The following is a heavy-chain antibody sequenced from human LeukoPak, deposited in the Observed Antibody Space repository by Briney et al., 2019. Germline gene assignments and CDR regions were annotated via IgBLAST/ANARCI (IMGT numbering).Heavy chain of an antibody. V-gene: IGHV3-23*01. CDR3: AKDRYVWASSGYFDY. J-gene: IGHJ4*02. CDR1: GFTFSRYA. CDR2: ISGSGGST. D-gene: IGHD3-16*01. Sequence: GGSLRLSCAASGFTFSRYAMSWVRQAPGKGLEWVSAISGSGGSTYYADSVKGRFTISRDNSKNTLYLQMNSLRAEDTAVYYCAKDRYVWASSGYFDYWGQGTLVTVSS.